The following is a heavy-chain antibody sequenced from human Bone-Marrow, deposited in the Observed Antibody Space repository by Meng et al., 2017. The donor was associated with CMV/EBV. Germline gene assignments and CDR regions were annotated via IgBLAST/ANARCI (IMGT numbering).Heavy chain of an antibody. CDR2: INPNSGGT. Sequence: CKASGYTFTGYYMHWVRQAPGQGLEWMGWINPNSGGTNYAQKFQGRVTMTRDTSISTAYMELSRLRSDDTAVYYCAGDNWNYGWVDPWGQGTLVTVSS. CDR3: AGDNWNYGWVDP. J-gene: IGHJ5*02. V-gene: IGHV1-2*02. CDR1: GYTFTGYY. D-gene: IGHD1-7*01.